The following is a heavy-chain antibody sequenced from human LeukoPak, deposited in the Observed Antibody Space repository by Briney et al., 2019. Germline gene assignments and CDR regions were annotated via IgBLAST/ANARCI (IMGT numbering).Heavy chain of an antibody. CDR3: TTTIYGDYPDAFDI. J-gene: IGHJ3*02. D-gene: IGHD4-17*01. Sequence: GGSLRLSCAASGFTFSGSAMHWVRQASGKGLEWAGRIRSKANSYATAYAASVKGRFTISRDDSKNTAYLQMNSLKTEDTAVYYCTTTIYGDYPDAFDIWGQGTMVTVSS. CDR2: IRSKANSYAT. V-gene: IGHV3-73*01. CDR1: GFTFSGSA.